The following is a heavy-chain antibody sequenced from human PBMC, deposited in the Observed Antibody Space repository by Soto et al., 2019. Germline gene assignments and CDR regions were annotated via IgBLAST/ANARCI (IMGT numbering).Heavy chain of an antibody. CDR2: ISPYNGTT. CDR3: ARDGERDTGLNFYYFLHGMDA. Sequence: ASVKVSCKASGYTFTTYGISWVRQAPGQGLEWMGWISPYNGTTKYAEKFQGEMTMTTDTATSTAYMDLRSLRSDDKVVYSCARDGERDTGLNFYYFLHGMDAWGQGTRVTVS. CDR1: GYTFTTYG. J-gene: IGHJ6*02. D-gene: IGHD1-1*01. V-gene: IGHV1-18*04.